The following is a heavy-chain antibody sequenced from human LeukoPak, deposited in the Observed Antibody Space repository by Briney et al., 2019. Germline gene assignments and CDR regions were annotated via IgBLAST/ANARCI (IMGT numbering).Heavy chain of an antibody. Sequence: GGSLRLSCAASGFTFSSYAMSWVRQAPGKGLEWVSAISGSGGSTYYADSVKGRFTISRDNAKNSLYLQMNSLRPEDTALYYCAKGLYDSTGPFDYWGQGTLVTVSS. CDR3: AKGLYDSTGPFDY. J-gene: IGHJ4*02. D-gene: IGHD3-22*01. V-gene: IGHV3-23*01. CDR1: GFTFSSYA. CDR2: ISGSGGST.